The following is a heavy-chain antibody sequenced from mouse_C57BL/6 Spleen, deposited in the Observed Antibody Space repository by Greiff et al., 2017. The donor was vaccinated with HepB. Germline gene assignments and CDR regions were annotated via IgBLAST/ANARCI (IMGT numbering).Heavy chain of an antibody. Sequence: EVKVVESGGGLVKPGGSLKLSCAASGFTFSSYAMSWVRQTPEKRLEWVATISDGGSYTYYPNNVKGRFTISRDNAKNNLYLQMSHLKSEDTAMYYCAREKAYEHENRYAMDYWGQGTSVTVSS. V-gene: IGHV5-4*01. CDR1: GFTFSSYA. J-gene: IGHJ4*01. D-gene: IGHD2-3*01. CDR2: ISDGGSYT. CDR3: AREKAYEHENRYAMDY.